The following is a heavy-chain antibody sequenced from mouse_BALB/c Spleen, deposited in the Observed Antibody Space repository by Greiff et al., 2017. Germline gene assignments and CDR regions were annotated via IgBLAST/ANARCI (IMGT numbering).Heavy chain of an antibody. Sequence: EVKVEESGPGLVKPSQSLSLTCTVTGYSITSDYAWNWIRQFPGNKLEWMGYISYSGSTSYNPSLKSRISITRDTSKNQFFLQLNSVTTEDTATYYCARDDLYYFDYWGQGTTLTVSS. J-gene: IGHJ2*01. CDR2: ISYSGST. CDR1: GYSITSDYA. CDR3: ARDDLYYFDY. V-gene: IGHV3-2*02.